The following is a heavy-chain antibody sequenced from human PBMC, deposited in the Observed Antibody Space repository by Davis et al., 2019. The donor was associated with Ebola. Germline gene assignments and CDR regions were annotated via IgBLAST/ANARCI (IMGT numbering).Heavy chain of an antibody. CDR2: IYYSGST. J-gene: IGHJ6*02. D-gene: IGHD3-10*01. CDR1: GGSISSYY. CDR3: ARVRRSFIGMDV. Sequence: PSETLSLTCSVSGGSISSYYWSWIRQPPGKGLEWIGYIYYSGSTNYNPSLKSRVTISVDTSKNQFSLKLRSVTAADTAVYYCARVRRSFIGMDVWGQGTTVTVSS. V-gene: IGHV4-59*01.